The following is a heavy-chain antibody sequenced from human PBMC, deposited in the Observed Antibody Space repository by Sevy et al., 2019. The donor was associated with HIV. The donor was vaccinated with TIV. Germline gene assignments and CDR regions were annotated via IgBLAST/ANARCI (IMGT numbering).Heavy chain of an antibody. V-gene: IGHV3-9*01. Sequence: GGYLRLSCAASGFTFDDYAMHWVRQAPGKGLEWVSGISWNSGSIGYTDSVKGRFTISRDNAKNSLYLQMNSLRAEDTALYYCATRSRTQGKYYDSSRYYGDAFDIWGHGTMVTVSS. J-gene: IGHJ3*02. CDR1: GFTFDDYA. D-gene: IGHD3-22*01. CDR2: ISWNSGSI. CDR3: ATRSRTQGKYYDSSRYYGDAFDI.